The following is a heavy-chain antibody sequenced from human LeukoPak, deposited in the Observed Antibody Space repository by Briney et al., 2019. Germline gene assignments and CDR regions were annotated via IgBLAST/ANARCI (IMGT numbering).Heavy chain of an antibody. Sequence: GGSLRLSCAASGFTFSSYSMNWVRQAPGKGLEWVSSISSGTDYIYYGDSVKGRFTISRDNAKNSLSLQMNSLRAEDTAVYYCARDNNYDSSGYYRRHDAFDIWGQGTMVTVSS. D-gene: IGHD3-22*01. CDR2: ISSGTDYI. CDR1: GFTFSSYS. J-gene: IGHJ3*02. CDR3: ARDNNYDSSGYYRRHDAFDI. V-gene: IGHV3-21*01.